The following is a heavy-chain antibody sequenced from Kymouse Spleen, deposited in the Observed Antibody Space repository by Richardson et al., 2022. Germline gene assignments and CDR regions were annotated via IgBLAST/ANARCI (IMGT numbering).Heavy chain of an antibody. CDR1: GGSISSGGYY. Sequence: QVQLQESGPGLVKPSQTLSLTCTVSGGSISSGGYYWSWIRQHPGKGLEWIGYIYYSGSTYYNPSLKSRVTISVDTSKNQFSLKLSSVTAADTAVYYCARAGLELPGYYYGMDVWGQGTTVTVSS. CDR2: IYYSGST. J-gene: IGHJ6*02. V-gene: IGHV4-31*03. D-gene: IGHD1-7*01. CDR3: ARAGLELPGYYYGMDV.